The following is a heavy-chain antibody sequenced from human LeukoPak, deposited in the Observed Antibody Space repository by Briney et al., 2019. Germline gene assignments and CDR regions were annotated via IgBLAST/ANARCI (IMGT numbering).Heavy chain of an antibody. Sequence: ASVKVSCKASGYTFTSYYILWVRQAPGQGLEWMGIINPSGGNTNYAQKFQGRVTMTRDTSTSTVYMELSSLRSEDTAVYYCARVRYCNGGSCYSGFDYWGQGTLVTVSS. J-gene: IGHJ4*02. CDR2: INPSGGNT. D-gene: IGHD2-15*01. V-gene: IGHV1-46*01. CDR3: ARVRYCNGGSCYSGFDY. CDR1: GYTFTSYY.